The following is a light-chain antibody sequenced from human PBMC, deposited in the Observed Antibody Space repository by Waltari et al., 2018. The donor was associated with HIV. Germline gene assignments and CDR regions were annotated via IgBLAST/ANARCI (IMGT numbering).Light chain of an antibody. Sequence: DIQMTQSPSSLSASVGDTVAITCRASQSVSMFLNWYQQRPGKAPNLLIYCATTLHTGVPSRFSGRRSGADFTLTISNLQPEDFAIYYCQQTYTTPLTFGPGTKLDF. J-gene: IGKJ3*01. V-gene: IGKV1-39*01. CDR2: CAT. CDR1: QSVSMF. CDR3: QQTYTTPLT.